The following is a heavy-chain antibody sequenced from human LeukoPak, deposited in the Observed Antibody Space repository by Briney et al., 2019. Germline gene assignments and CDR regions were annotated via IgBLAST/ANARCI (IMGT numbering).Heavy chain of an antibody. CDR1: GYTFTSYY. D-gene: IGHD3-10*01. V-gene: IGHV1-46*01. Sequence: ASVKVSCKASGYTFTSYYMHWVRQAPGQGLEWMRIINPSGGSTSYAQKFQGRVTMTRDTSTSTVYMELSSLRSEDTAVYYCAREGGVTMVRGVIGIDYWGQGTLVTVSS. CDR3: AREGGVTMVRGVIGIDY. J-gene: IGHJ4*02. CDR2: INPSGGST.